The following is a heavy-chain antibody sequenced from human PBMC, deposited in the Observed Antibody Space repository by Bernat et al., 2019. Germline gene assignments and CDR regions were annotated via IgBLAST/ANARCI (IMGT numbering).Heavy chain of an antibody. J-gene: IGHJ6*02. CDR2: IYYSGST. CDR3: ARDSVRGVPPYYYYYGMDV. V-gene: IGHV4-31*03. CDR1: GGSISSGGYY. D-gene: IGHD3-10*01. Sequence: QLQLQESGPGLVKPSETLSLTCTVSGGSISSGGYYWSWIRQHPGKGLEWIGYIYYSGSTYYNPSLKSRVTISVDTSKNQFSLKLSSVTAADTAVYYCARDSVRGVPPYYYYYGMDVWGQGTTVTVSS.